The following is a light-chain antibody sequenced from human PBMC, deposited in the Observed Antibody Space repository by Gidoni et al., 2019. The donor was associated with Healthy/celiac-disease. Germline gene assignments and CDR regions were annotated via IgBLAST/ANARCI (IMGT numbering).Light chain of an antibody. V-gene: IGKV1-39*01. J-gene: IGKJ3*01. Sequence: DIQMTQSPSSLSASVRDRVTITCRASQSISSYLNWYQQKPGTAPKLLIYAASSLQSGVPSRFSGSGSGTDFTLTISSLQPEDFATYYCQQSYSTPLTFGPGTKVDIK. CDR1: QSISSY. CDR2: AAS. CDR3: QQSYSTPLT.